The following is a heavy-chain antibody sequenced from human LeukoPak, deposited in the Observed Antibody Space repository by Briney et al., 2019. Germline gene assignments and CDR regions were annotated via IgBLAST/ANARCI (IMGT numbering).Heavy chain of an antibody. D-gene: IGHD3-10*01. CDR3: TFNLGSGGFGFDI. CDR2: IFYSGST. CDR1: GGSISSSSYY. V-gene: IGHV4-39*07. Sequence: KSSETLSLTCTVSGGSISSSSYYWGWIRQPPGKGLEWIGSIFYSGSTYYNPSLKSRVTVSLDTSKNQFSLKLTSVTAADTAVYYCTFNLGSGGFGFDIWGQGTMLTVSS. J-gene: IGHJ3*02.